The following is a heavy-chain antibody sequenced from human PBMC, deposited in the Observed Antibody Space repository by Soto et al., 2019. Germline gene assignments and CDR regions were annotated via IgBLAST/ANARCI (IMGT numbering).Heavy chain of an antibody. CDR3: ARRYGKNAFDI. J-gene: IGHJ3*02. V-gene: IGHV4-59*01. CDR1: GGSISSYY. CDR2: IYYSGST. Sequence: SETLSLTCTVSGGSISSYYWSWIRQPPGKGLEWIGYIYYSGSTNYNPSLKSRVTISVDTSKNQFSLKLSSVTAADTAVYYCARRYGKNAFDIWGQGTMVTVPS. D-gene: IGHD5-18*01.